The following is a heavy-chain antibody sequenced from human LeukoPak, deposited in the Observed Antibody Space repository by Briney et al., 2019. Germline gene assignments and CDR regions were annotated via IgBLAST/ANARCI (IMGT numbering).Heavy chain of an antibody. CDR2: ISISSSYI. Sequence: GGSLRLSYAASGFTFSSYSMNWVRQAPGKGLDWVSSISISSSYIYYADSVKGRFTISRDNAKNSLYLQMNSLRAEDTAVYYCARDSRPIEMAILYYFDYWGQGTLVTVSS. CDR3: ARDSRPIEMAILYYFDY. CDR1: GFTFSSYS. V-gene: IGHV3-21*01. J-gene: IGHJ4*02. D-gene: IGHD5-24*01.